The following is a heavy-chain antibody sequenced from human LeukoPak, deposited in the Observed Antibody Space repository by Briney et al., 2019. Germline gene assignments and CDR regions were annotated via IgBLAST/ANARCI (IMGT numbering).Heavy chain of an antibody. CDR1: GDSVSTNSAA. D-gene: IGHD4-23*01. CDR3: ARAQLGYGGNTYFGY. Sequence: SQTLSLTCAISGDSVSTNSAAWNWIRQSPSRGLEWLGRTYYMSKWYNDYAESVKSRITINPDTSKNQFSLQLNSVTPEDTAVYYCARAQLGYGGNTYFGYWGQGTLVTVSS. J-gene: IGHJ4*02. CDR2: TYYMSKWYN. V-gene: IGHV6-1*01.